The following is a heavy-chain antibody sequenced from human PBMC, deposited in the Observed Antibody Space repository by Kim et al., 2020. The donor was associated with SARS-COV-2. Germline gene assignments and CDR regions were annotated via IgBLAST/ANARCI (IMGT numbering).Heavy chain of an antibody. V-gene: IGHV3-74*01. CDR3: ASFTPTPA. D-gene: IGHD2-15*01. Sequence: GGSLRLSCAASGFTFSDSWIHWVRQAPGKGLVWVSNIKSDGSWTHYADSVKGRFTISRDNAKNTLYLQMNSLRAEDTAVYYCASFTPTPAWGQGAVVTVSP. CDR1: GFTFSDSW. J-gene: IGHJ5*02. CDR2: IKSDGSWT.